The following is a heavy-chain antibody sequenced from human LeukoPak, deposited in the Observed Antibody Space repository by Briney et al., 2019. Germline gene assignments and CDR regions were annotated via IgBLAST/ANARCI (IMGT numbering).Heavy chain of an antibody. J-gene: IGHJ4*02. V-gene: IGHV4-39*01. CDR3: ATPGGYYDSSGYFKDY. CDR2: IYYSGSI. D-gene: IGHD3-22*01. Sequence: PSETLSLTCTVSGGSISSSSYYWGWIRQPPGKGLEWIGSIYYSGSIYYNPSLKSRVTTSVDTSKNQFSLKLSSVTAADTAVYYCATPGGYYDSSGYFKDYWGQGTLVTVSS. CDR1: GGSISSSSYY.